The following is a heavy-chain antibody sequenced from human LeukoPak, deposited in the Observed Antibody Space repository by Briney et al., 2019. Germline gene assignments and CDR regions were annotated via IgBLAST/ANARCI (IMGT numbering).Heavy chain of an antibody. CDR2: IRSKANSYAT. CDR1: GFTFSGSA. J-gene: IGHJ4*02. Sequence: KSGGSLRLSCAASGFTFSGSAMHWVRQASGKGLEWVGRIRSKANSYATAYAASVKDRFTISRDDSKNTAYLQMNSLKTEDTAVYYCTRPRSGWERDYWGQGTLVTVSS. V-gene: IGHV3-73*01. D-gene: IGHD6-19*01. CDR3: TRPRSGWERDY.